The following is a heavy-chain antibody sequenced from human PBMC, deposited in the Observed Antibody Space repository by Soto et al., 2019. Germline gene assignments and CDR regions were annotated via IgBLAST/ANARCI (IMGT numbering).Heavy chain of an antibody. CDR1: GYTFTSYA. Sequence: ASVKVSCKASGYTFTSYAMHWVRQAPGQRLEWMGWINAGNGNTKYSQKFQGRVTITRDTSASTAYMELSSLRSEDTAVYYCARDRCSSGSCYPYYYYYYGMDVWGQGTTVTVSS. CDR2: INAGNGNT. J-gene: IGHJ6*02. CDR3: ARDRCSSGSCYPYYYYYYGMDV. D-gene: IGHD2-15*01. V-gene: IGHV1-3*01.